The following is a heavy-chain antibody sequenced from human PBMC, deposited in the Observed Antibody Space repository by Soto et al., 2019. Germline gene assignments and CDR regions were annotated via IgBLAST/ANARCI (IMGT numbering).Heavy chain of an antibody. J-gene: IGHJ6*03. V-gene: IGHV4-59*01. Sequence: QVQLQESGPGLVKPSETLSLTCTVSGGSISGYYWSWIRQPPGKGLECIGYMYYSGSSHYNPSLKSRVTISVDTSKNQVSLRLSSVTAADTAVYYCARVPIPAVMGSSYYYHMDVWGKGTTVTVSS. D-gene: IGHD3-10*01. CDR3: ARVPIPAVMGSSYYYHMDV. CDR2: MYYSGSS. CDR1: GGSISGYY.